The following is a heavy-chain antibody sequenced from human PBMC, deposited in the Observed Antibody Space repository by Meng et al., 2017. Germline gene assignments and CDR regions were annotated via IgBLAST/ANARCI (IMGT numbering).Heavy chain of an antibody. V-gene: IGHV2-26*01. Sequence: SGPTLVKPTETLTLTCTVSGFSLSNARMGVSWIRQPPGKALEWLAHIFSNDEKSYSTSLKSRLTISKDTSKSQVVLTMPNMDPVDTATYYCARIILGYCSSTSCYASKYYFDYWGQGTLVTVSS. J-gene: IGHJ4*02. CDR2: IFSNDEK. CDR1: GFSLSNARMG. D-gene: IGHD2-2*01. CDR3: ARIILGYCSSTSCYASKYYFDY.